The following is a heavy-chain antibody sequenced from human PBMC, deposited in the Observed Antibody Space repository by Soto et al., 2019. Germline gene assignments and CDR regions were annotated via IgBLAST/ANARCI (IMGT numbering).Heavy chain of an antibody. Sequence: PSETLSLTCTVSGGSISSGGYYWSWIRQHPGKGLEWIGYIYYTGSTYYNPSLKSRVTISVDTSKSQFSLRLSSVTAADTAMYFCARDGRADGFFQHWGQGALVTVSS. V-gene: IGHV4-31*03. CDR1: GGSISSGGYY. J-gene: IGHJ1*01. CDR3: ARDGRADGFFQH. CDR2: IYYTGST.